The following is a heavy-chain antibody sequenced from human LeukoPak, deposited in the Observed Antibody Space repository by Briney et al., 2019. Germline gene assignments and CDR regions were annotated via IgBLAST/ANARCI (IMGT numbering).Heavy chain of an antibody. V-gene: IGHV4-61*02. Sequence: PSETLSLTCSVSGYSISSGSYYWSWIRQPAGKGLEWIGRIYTSGSTNYNPSLKSRVTISVDTSKNQFSLKLGSVTPPDTAVFYCAKDVSSNSHCFPPGGQGPLVTVPS. CDR2: IYTSGST. J-gene: IGHJ5*02. CDR3: AKDVSSNSHCFPP. D-gene: IGHD4-11*01. CDR1: GYSISSGSYY.